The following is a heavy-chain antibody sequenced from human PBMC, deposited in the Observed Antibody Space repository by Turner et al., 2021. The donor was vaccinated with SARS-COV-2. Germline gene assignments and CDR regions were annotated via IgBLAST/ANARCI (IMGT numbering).Heavy chain of an antibody. CDR1: GFTFSSYD. J-gene: IGHJ2*01. CDR2: IGTAGDT. V-gene: IGHV3-13*04. D-gene: IGHD4-17*01. Sequence: EVKLVESGGGLVQPGGSLRLSCAASGFTFSSYDMHGVRQATGKGLEWDSAIGTAGDTYYPGSVKGRFTISRENAKNSLYLQMNSLRAGDTAVYYCARAGGMTTVLPGYFDLWGRGTLVTVSS. CDR3: ARAGGMTTVLPGYFDL.